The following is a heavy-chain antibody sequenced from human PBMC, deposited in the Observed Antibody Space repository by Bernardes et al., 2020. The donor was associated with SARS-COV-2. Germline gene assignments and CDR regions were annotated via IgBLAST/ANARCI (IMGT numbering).Heavy chain of an antibody. CDR2: IYPNSGDT. Sequence: ASVKVSCKASGYTFTASYIHWVRQAPGQGLEWMGWIYPNSGDTKYAQKFQGRVTMTRDTSINTAHMELSSLRSDDTAIYYCASVTWSNYDDFDVWGQGTMVTVSS. V-gene: IGHV1-2*02. CDR3: ASVTWSNYDDFDV. CDR1: GYTFTASY. D-gene: IGHD4-4*01. J-gene: IGHJ3*01.